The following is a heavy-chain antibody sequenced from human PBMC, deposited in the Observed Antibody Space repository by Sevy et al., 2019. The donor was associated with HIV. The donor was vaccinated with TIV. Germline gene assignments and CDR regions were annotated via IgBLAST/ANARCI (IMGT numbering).Heavy chain of an antibody. D-gene: IGHD3-22*01. V-gene: IGHV1-46*01. J-gene: IGHJ6*02. Sequence: ASVKVSCKASGYTFTSYYMHWVRQAPGQGLEWMGIINPSGGSTSYAQKFQGRVTMTRDTSTSTVYMELSSLRSEDTAVYYCARDQRYYYDSSGLEYYYYYGMDVWGQGTTVTVPS. CDR1: GYTFTSYY. CDR2: INPSGGST. CDR3: ARDQRYYYDSSGLEYYYYYGMDV.